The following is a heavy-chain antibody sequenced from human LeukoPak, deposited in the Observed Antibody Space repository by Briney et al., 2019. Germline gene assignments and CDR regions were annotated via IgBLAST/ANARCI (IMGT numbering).Heavy chain of an antibody. CDR1: GYTFTSYD. D-gene: IGHD2-8*02. V-gene: IGHV1-18*01. Sequence: ASVKVSCKASGYTFTSYDINWVRQAPGQGLEWLAWISNYNGKTNYAQGLQDRVSLTTDTSTSTAYLELTSLGSDDTATYYCARVFLGAGGHGGFDFWGQGTLVTVSS. CDR3: ARVFLGAGGHGGFDF. CDR2: ISNYNGKT. J-gene: IGHJ4*02.